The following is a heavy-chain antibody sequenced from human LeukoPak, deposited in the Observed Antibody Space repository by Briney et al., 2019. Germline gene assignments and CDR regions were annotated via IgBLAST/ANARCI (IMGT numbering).Heavy chain of an antibody. V-gene: IGHV3-21*01. J-gene: IGHJ4*02. CDR1: GLTFDDYG. Sequence: GGSLRLSCAASGLTFDDYGMNWVRQAPGKGLEWVSSISSSSSYIYYADSVKGRFTISRDNAKNSLHLQMNSLRAEDTAVYYCARVHRGLHFDYWGQGILVTVSS. CDR3: ARVHRGLHFDY. CDR2: ISSSSSYI. D-gene: IGHD3-10*01.